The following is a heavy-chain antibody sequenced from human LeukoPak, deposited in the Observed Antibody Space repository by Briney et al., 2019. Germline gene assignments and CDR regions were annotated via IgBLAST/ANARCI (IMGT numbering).Heavy chain of an antibody. Sequence: PGRSLRLSCAASGFTFSSYDMHWARQAPGKGLEWVAILSSDGIHKYYADSVKGRFTVSRDNSKNTMYLQMNSLRDEDTATYYCARVVGGTWLVDFWGQGTLVTVSS. CDR1: GFTFSSYD. CDR2: LSSDGIHK. V-gene: IGHV3-30-3*01. J-gene: IGHJ4*02. D-gene: IGHD1-26*01. CDR3: ARVVGGTWLVDF.